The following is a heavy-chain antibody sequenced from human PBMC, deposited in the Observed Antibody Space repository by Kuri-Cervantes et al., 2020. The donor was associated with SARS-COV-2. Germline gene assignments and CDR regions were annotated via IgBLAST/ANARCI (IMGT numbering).Heavy chain of an antibody. CDR1: GHDLINYV. D-gene: IGHD3-16*01. CDR2: MNPNSGST. V-gene: IGHV1-8*01. CDR3: ARWRGGTDAFDI. J-gene: IGHJ3*02. Sequence: ASVKVSCKASGHDLINYVISWVRQATGQGLEWMGWMNPNSGSTGYAQKFQGRVTITRNTSISTAYMELSSLRSEDTAVYYCARWRGGTDAFDIWGQGTMVTVSS.